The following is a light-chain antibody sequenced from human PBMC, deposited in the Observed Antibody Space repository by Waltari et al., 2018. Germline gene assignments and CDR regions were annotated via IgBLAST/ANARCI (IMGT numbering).Light chain of an antibody. J-gene: IGLJ1*01. Sequence: QSGLTQPASVSGSPGQSITISCTGTSSDVGNYNLVSWYQQYPGQAPKLMVYEVHKRTSGVSDRFSGSKSGTTASLTICGLQSEDEADDYCCSYAGLGIYVFGTGTKVTVL. V-gene: IGLV2-23*02. CDR1: SSDVGNYNL. CDR3: CSYAGLGIYV. CDR2: EVH.